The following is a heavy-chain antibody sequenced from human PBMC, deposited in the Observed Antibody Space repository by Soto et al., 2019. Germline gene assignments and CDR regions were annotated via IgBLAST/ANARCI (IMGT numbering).Heavy chain of an antibody. Sequence: SETLSLTCTVSGGSIGSYYWSWIRQPPGKGLEWIGYIYYSGSTNYNPSLKSRVTISVDTSKNQFSLKLSSVTAADTAVYYCARGVWGAISNYFPYCGQGTLVTVSS. V-gene: IGHV4-59*01. D-gene: IGHD7-27*01. CDR3: ARGVWGAISNYFPY. CDR2: IYYSGST. CDR1: GGSIGSYY. J-gene: IGHJ4*02.